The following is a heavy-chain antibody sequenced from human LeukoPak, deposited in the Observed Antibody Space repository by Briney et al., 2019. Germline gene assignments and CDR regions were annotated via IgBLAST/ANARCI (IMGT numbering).Heavy chain of an antibody. CDR2: IYYSGST. D-gene: IGHD4-23*01. J-gene: IGHJ4*02. Sequence: PSETLSLTWTVSGGSISSYYWSWIRQPPGKGLEWIGYIYYSGSTNYNPSLKSRVTISVDTSKNQFSLKLSSVTAADTAVYYCARDSDYGGNPAFDYWGQGTLVTVSS. CDR1: GGSISSYY. CDR3: ARDSDYGGNPAFDY. V-gene: IGHV4-59*01.